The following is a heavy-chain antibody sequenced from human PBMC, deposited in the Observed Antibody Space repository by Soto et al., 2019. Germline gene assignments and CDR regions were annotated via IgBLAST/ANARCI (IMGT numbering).Heavy chain of an antibody. V-gene: IGHV2-5*02. CDR3: VHRNYHQSYRVSWDVGFFCF. Sequence: QITLKESGPTLLEPTQTLTLTCTFSGFSLTTSGVAVGWIRQPPGKALECLVLIYWDDDKRYNPSLKSRLTILKDTSKNQVVLTMTHMDPLDTTTYYCVHRNYHQSYRVSWDVGFFCFWGQGNLVTLSS. D-gene: IGHD6-6*01. J-gene: IGHJ4*02. CDR1: GFSLTTSGVA. CDR2: IYWDDDK.